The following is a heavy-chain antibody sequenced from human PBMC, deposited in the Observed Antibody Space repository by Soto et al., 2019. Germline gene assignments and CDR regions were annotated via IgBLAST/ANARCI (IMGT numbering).Heavy chain of an antibody. Sequence: QVQLVQSGAEVKKPGASVKVSCKASGYPFTSYAISWVRQAPGQGLAWMGGIIPIFGTANYAQKFQGRVTITADESPSTAYMDVSSLRSEDTAVYYCAGAGFTNSSGWNRDYWGQGTLVTVSS. CDR2: IIPIFGTA. CDR1: GYPFTSYA. J-gene: IGHJ4*02. CDR3: AGAGFTNSSGWNRDY. V-gene: IGHV1-69*13. D-gene: IGHD6-19*01.